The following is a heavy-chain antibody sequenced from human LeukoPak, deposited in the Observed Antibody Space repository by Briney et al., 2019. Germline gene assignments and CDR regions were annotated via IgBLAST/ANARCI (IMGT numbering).Heavy chain of an antibody. J-gene: IGHJ4*02. V-gene: IGHV3-23*01. CDR2: IDESGDKT. D-gene: IGHD1-26*01. Sequence: GGSLRLSCAASGFTFNNYAMNWVRQAQGKGLEWVSSIDESGDKTHYADSVKGRFTISRDNSQNTLYLQMNSLRAEDTALYYCAKQWVDCWGQGTLVTVSS. CDR3: AKQWVDC. CDR1: GFTFNNYA.